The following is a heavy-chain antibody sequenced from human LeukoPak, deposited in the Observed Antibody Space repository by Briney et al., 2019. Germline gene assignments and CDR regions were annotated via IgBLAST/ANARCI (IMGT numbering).Heavy chain of an antibody. V-gene: IGHV3-33*01. J-gene: IGHJ4*02. CDR1: GFIFSNYG. Sequence: GGSLRLSCAPSGFIFSNYGIHWVRQAPGKGLEWVAVIWYDGSQKYYADSVKGRFTISRDNSKNTLYLQTSSLRAEDTAVYYCVRASTTVPNLLDYWGQGTLVTVSS. CDR3: VRASTTVPNLLDY. CDR2: IWYDGSQK. D-gene: IGHD4-17*01.